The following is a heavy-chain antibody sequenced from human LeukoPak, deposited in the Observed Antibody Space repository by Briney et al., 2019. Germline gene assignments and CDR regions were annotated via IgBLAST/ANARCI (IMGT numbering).Heavy chain of an antibody. Sequence: GRSLRLSCAASGFTFSSYWMHWVRQAPGKGLVWVSRINSDGSSTSYADSVKGRFTISRDNAKNTLYLQMNSLRAEDTAVYYCARRSSGPLYYYYYYMDVWGKGTTVTVSS. CDR1: GFTFSSYW. CDR3: ARRSSGPLYYYYYYMDV. J-gene: IGHJ6*03. V-gene: IGHV3-74*01. D-gene: IGHD3-22*01. CDR2: INSDGSST.